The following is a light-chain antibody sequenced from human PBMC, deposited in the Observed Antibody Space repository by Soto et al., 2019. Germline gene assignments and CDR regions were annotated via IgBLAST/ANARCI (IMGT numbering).Light chain of an antibody. CDR1: SSDIGDYNY. CDR3: SSHTSSNPLV. Sequence: QSALTQPASVSASPGQSITISCTGTSSDIGDYNYVSWYQHHPGRAPKLVIYEVTNRPSGVSNRFSASKSGNTASLTIAGLQAEDEADYYCSSHTSSNPLVFGGGTKLTVL. CDR2: EVT. V-gene: IGLV2-14*01. J-gene: IGLJ2*01.